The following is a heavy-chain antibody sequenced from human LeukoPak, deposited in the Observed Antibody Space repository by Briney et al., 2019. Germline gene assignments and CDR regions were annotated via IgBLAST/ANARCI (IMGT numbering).Heavy chain of an antibody. V-gene: IGHV1-2*06. Sequence: ASVKVSCKASGYTFTGYYMHWVRQAPGQGLEWMGRINPNSGGTNYAQKFQGRVTMTRDTSISTAYMELSRLRSDDTAVYYCAREEGQQLLVGPREFDYWGQGTLVTVSS. CDR3: AREEGQQLLVGPREFDY. CDR2: INPNSGGT. CDR1: GYTFTGYY. J-gene: IGHJ4*02. D-gene: IGHD6-19*01.